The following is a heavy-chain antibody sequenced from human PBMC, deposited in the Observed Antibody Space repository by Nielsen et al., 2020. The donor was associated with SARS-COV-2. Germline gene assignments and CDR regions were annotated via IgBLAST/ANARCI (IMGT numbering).Heavy chain of an antibody. CDR2: IGGSGGST. D-gene: IGHD2-2*01. V-gene: IGHV3-23*01. J-gene: IGHJ5*02. CDR1: GFTFSSYA. Sequence: GESLKISCAASGFTFSSYAMSWVRQAPGKGLEWVSAIGGSGGSTYYADSVKGRFTISRDNSKNTLYLQMNSLRAEDTAVYYCAKDGHQNWFDPWGQGTLVTVSS. CDR3: AKDGHQNWFDP.